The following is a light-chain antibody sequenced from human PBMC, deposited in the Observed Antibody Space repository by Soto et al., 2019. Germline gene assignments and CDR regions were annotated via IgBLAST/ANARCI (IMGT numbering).Light chain of an antibody. J-gene: IGKJ2*01. V-gene: IGKV3-20*01. Sequence: EIVLTQSPGTLSLSPGERATLSCRASQSISSSYLAWYQQKPGQAPRLLIYGASSRATGIPDRFSGSGSGTDSTLTNSRLEPEDFAVYYCQQYGSSPPYTFGQGTKLEIK. CDR3: QQYGSSPPYT. CDR2: GAS. CDR1: QSISSSY.